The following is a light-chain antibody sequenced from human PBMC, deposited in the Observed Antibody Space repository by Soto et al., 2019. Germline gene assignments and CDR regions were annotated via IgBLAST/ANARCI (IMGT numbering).Light chain of an antibody. Sequence: QSVLTQPPSASGTPGQRVTISCSGSSSNIGSNTVNWYQQLPGTAPKLLIHSNNQRPSGVPDRFSGSKSGTSASLAISGLQSEYEADYYCAAWDDSLNGPVFGGGTKLTVL. V-gene: IGLV1-44*01. CDR1: SSNIGSNT. J-gene: IGLJ2*01. CDR3: AAWDDSLNGPV. CDR2: SNN.